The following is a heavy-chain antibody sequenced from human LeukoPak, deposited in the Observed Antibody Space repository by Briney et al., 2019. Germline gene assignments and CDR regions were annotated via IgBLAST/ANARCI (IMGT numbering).Heavy chain of an antibody. CDR2: IYDSETS. V-gene: IGHV4-31*03. Sequence: PSETPSLTCTVSGGSFSSGGYYWSWIRPHPGKGREGIVHIYDSETSFYNPSLTGRVTISVDTSKNQFSLKLTSVNDADTAVYYCARIERSSYSLGFDYWGQGTLVTVSS. D-gene: IGHD6-6*01. J-gene: IGHJ4*02. CDR1: GGSFSSGGYY. CDR3: ARIERSSYSLGFDY.